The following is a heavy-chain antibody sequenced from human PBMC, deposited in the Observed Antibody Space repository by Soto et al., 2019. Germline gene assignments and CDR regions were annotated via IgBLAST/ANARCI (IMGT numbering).Heavy chain of an antibody. Sequence: VKVSCKASGFTFTNSAVQWVRQARGQRPEWIGWIVVGSGNVGSGDRKYAQKFQERVTITRDMSTSTVYMELSSLRSEDTAVYYCVADTPQYDTVTGYENPYYYGLDVWGQGTTVTVSS. CDR2: IVVGSGNVGSGDR. D-gene: IGHD3-9*01. CDR1: GFTFTNSA. V-gene: IGHV1-58*01. CDR3: VADTPQYDTVTGYENPYYYGLDV. J-gene: IGHJ6*02.